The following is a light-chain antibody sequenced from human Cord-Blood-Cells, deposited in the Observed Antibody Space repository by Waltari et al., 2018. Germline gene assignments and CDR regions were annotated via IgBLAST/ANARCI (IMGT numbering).Light chain of an antibody. CDR2: WAS. V-gene: IGKV4-1*01. CDR3: QQYYSTPVT. J-gene: IGKJ4*01. Sequence: DLVMTQSPDSLAVPLGERATINCKSIHSDLYSSNNKNYLAWYQQKPGQPPKLRIYWASTRESGVPDRFSGSGSGTDFTLTISSLQAEDVAVYYCQQYYSTPVTFGGGTKVEIK. CDR1: HSDLYSSNNKNY.